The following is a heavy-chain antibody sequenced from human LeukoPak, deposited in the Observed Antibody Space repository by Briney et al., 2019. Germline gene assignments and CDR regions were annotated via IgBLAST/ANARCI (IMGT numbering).Heavy chain of an antibody. J-gene: IGHJ5*02. CDR3: AMHSSSSVVDWFDP. D-gene: IGHD6-6*01. CDR2: INHSGST. CDR1: GGSFSGYY. V-gene: IGHV4-34*01. Sequence: ASETLSLTCAVYGGSFSGYYWSWIRQPPGKGLEWIGEINHSGSTNYNPSLKSRVTISVDTSKNQFSLKLSSVTAADTAVYYCAMHSSSSVVDWFDPWGQGTLVTVSS.